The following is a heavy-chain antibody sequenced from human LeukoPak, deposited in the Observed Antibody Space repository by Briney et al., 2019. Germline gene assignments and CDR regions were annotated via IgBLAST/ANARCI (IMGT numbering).Heavy chain of an antibody. Sequence: GGSLRLSCAASGFTFSMFSMNWVRQAPGKGPEWVSHISRNSDSIYYADSVKGRFTISRDNAKNSLYLQMNTLRAEDTAVYYCARVSDGVALDYWGQGTLVTVSS. CDR1: GFTFSMFS. CDR2: ISRNSDSI. J-gene: IGHJ4*02. CDR3: ARVSDGVALDY. V-gene: IGHV3-48*04. D-gene: IGHD3-3*01.